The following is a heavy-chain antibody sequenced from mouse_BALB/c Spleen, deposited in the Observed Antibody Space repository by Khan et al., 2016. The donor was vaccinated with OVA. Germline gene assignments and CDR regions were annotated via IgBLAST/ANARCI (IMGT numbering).Heavy chain of an antibody. D-gene: IGHD1-1*01. CDR1: GFSLTSYG. Sequence: QVQLKESGPGLVAPSQSLSITCTVSGFSLTSYGVNWVRQPPGEGLEWLGVIWGDGSTNYHSTLKSRLIISKDSSKRQVFLTLNSLQTDDTATYXCAKFTPDYQSMDYWGQGTSGTVST. J-gene: IGHJ4*01. CDR3: AKFTPDYQSMDY. V-gene: IGHV2-3*01. CDR2: IWGDGST.